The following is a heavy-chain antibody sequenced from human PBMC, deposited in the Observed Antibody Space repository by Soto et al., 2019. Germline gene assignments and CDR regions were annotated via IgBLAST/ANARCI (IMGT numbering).Heavy chain of an antibody. CDR3: ARAWKIEKFGVICMSKGLDV. D-gene: IGHD3-3*01. CDR1: GFIFSDYY. J-gene: IGHJ6*02. Sequence: QVQLVESGGGLAKPGGSLRLSCAASGFIFSDYYMTWIRQAPGKGLEWLSCSSNRDRSTYYADSVKDRFVVSKDNAKNLVYLQMHRLRAEDTAVYFCARAWKIEKFGVICMSKGLDVWGQGTTVTVSS. V-gene: IGHV3-11*01. CDR2: SSNRDRST.